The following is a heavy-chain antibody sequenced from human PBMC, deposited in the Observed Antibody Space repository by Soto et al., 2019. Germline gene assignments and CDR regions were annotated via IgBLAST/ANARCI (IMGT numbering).Heavy chain of an antibody. V-gene: IGHV3-23*01. CDR1: GFTFSSSA. J-gene: IGHJ6*03. CDR3: ASQTNTYCSSTSCYIWDYYYYMDV. CDR2: ISGSGGST. D-gene: IGHD2-2*02. Sequence: GGSLRLSCAASGFTFSSSAMSWVRQAPGKGLEWVSAISGSGGSTYYADSVKGRFTISRDNSKNTLYLQMNSLRAEDTAVYYCASQTNTYCSSTSCYIWDYYYYMDVWGKGTTVTVSS.